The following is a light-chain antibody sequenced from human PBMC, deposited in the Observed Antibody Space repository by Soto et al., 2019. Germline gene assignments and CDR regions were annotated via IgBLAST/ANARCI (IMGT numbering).Light chain of an antibody. Sequence: QSVLTQPPSVSEVPRQRVSISCSGSNSNIGNNAVNWYQQLPGKTPKLLIYYDDLLPSGVSDRFSGPKSGTSASLAISGLQSEDEAVYYCAAWDDSLNGVIFGGGTKLTVL. CDR2: YDD. J-gene: IGLJ2*01. CDR1: NSNIGNNA. CDR3: AAWDDSLNGVI. V-gene: IGLV1-36*01.